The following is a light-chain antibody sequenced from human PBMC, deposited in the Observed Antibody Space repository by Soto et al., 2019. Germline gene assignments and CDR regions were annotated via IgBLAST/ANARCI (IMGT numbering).Light chain of an antibody. V-gene: IGLV2-14*01. CDR3: SSYTSSITLDV. CDR1: SSDVGRYNY. CDR2: DVS. Sequence: QSALTQPASVSGSPGQSITISCTGTSSDVGRYNYVSWYQQHPGKAPKLMIYDVSNRPSGVSNRFSGSKSGNTASLTISGLQAEDEAAYYCSSYTSSITLDVVGTGTKLTVL. J-gene: IGLJ1*01.